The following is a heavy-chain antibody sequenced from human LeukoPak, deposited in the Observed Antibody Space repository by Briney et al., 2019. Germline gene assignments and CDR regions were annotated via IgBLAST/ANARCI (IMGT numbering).Heavy chain of an antibody. J-gene: IGHJ5*02. D-gene: IGHD6-13*01. CDR2: MNPNSGNT. Sequence: ASVKVSCKASGYTFTSYDINWVRQATGQGLEWMGWMNPNSGNTGYAQKFQGRVTMTRNTSISTAYMELSSLRSEDTAVYYCAKIAAAALGWFDPWGQGTLVTVSS. V-gene: IGHV1-8*01. CDR3: AKIAAAALGWFDP. CDR1: GYTFTSYD.